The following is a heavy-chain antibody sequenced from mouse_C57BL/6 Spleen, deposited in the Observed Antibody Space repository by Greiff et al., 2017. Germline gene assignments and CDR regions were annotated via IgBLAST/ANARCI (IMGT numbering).Heavy chain of an antibody. CDR1: GYSITSGYY. D-gene: IGHD2-5*01. J-gene: IGHJ4*01. Sequence: EVQLQESGPGLVKPSQSLSLTCSVTGYSITSGYYWNWIRQFPGNKLEWMGYISYDGSNNYNPSLKNRISITRDTSKNQFFLKLNSVTTEDTATYYCARAYYSNYGFYAMDYWGQGTSVTVSS. V-gene: IGHV3-6*01. CDR3: ARAYYSNYGFYAMDY. CDR2: ISYDGSN.